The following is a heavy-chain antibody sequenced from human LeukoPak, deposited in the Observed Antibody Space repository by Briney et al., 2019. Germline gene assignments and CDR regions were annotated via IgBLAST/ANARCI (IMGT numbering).Heavy chain of an antibody. Sequence: GGSLRLSCAASGFTVSSNYMSSVRQAPGKGLEWVSVIYSGGYTYYADSVKGRFTISRDNSKNTLYLQMNSLRAEDTAVYYCARDRGCGDCYPPANDAFDIWGQGTMVTVSS. CDR1: GFTVSSNY. CDR2: IYSGGYT. V-gene: IGHV3-66*01. D-gene: IGHD2-21*02. CDR3: ARDRGCGDCYPPANDAFDI. J-gene: IGHJ3*02.